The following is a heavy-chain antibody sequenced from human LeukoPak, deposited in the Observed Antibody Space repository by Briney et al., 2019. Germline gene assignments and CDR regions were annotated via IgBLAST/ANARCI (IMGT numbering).Heavy chain of an antibody. V-gene: IGHV4-59*01. D-gene: IGHD3-10*01. CDR2: IYYSGST. Sequence: KPSETLSLTCTVSGGSISSYYWSCIRQPPGKGLEWIGYIYYSGSTNYNPSLKSRVTVSVDTPNNQFSLKLSSVTAADTAVYYCARENTMVRGAFDAFDIWGQGTMVTVSS. CDR3: ARENTMVRGAFDAFDI. J-gene: IGHJ3*02. CDR1: GGSISSYY.